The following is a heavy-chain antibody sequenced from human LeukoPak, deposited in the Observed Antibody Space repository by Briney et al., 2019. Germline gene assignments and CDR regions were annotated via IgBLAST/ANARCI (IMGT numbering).Heavy chain of an antibody. CDR1: GYTFTSYY. CDR2: INPSGGST. D-gene: IGHD3-22*01. Sequence: GGSLRLSCAASGYTFTSYYMHWVRQAPGQGLEWMGIINPSGGSTSYAQKFQGRVTMTRDTSTSTVYMELSSLRSEDTAVYYCARGGRKYYYDSSGYYPFDYWGQGTLVTVSS. CDR3: ARGGRKYYYDSSGYYPFDY. V-gene: IGHV1-46*01. J-gene: IGHJ4*02.